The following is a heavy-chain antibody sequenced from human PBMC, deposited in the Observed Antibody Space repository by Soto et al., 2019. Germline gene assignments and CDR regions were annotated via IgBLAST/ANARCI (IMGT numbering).Heavy chain of an antibody. D-gene: IGHD3-3*01. J-gene: IGHJ6*02. V-gene: IGHV1-69*12. CDR1: GGTFSSYA. CDR3: ERANYDFWSGAYYYYGMDV. CDR2: IIPIFGTA. Sequence: QVQLVQSGAEVKKPGSSVKVSCKASGGTFSSYAISWVRQAPGQGLEWMGGIIPIFGTANYAQKFQGRVTITADESTSTAYMELSSLRSEDTAVYYCERANYDFWSGAYYYYGMDVWGQGTTVTVSS.